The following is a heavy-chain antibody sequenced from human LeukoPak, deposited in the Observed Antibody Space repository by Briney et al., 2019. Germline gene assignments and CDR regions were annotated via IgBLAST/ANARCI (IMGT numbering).Heavy chain of an antibody. Sequence: PGGSLRLSCAASGFTVSSKYMSWVRQAPGKGLEWVSVIYSGGSTYYADSVKGRFTISRDNSKNTLYLQMNSLRAEDTAVYYCARTIAAAGEVDYWGQGTLVTVSS. CDR2: IYSGGST. J-gene: IGHJ4*02. CDR1: GFTVSSKY. CDR3: ARTIAAAGEVDY. V-gene: IGHV3-53*01. D-gene: IGHD6-13*01.